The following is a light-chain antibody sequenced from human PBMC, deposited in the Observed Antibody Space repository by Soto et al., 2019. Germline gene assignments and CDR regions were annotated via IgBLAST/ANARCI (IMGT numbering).Light chain of an antibody. CDR2: DVN. Sequence: QTVVTQPASVSGSPGQSITISCTGTSSDVGGYDYVSWYQHHPGKAPKLMIYDVNNRPSGVSNRFSGSKSGNTASLTISGLQAEDEADYYCSSCTSSNTYVLFGGGTKVTVL. CDR3: SSCTSSNTYVL. CDR1: SSDVGGYDY. J-gene: IGLJ2*01. V-gene: IGLV2-14*03.